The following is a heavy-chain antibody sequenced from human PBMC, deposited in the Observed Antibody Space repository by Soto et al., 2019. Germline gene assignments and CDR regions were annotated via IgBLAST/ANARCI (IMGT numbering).Heavy chain of an antibody. D-gene: IGHD2-2*01. Sequence: GESLKISCKGSGYSFTSSWIGWVRQMPGKGLEWMGIIYPGDSDTRYSPSFQGQVTISADKSISTAYLQWSSLKASDTAMYYCARQTRYCSSTSCYPATYYYYMDVWGKGTTVTVSS. V-gene: IGHV5-51*01. CDR2: IYPGDSDT. CDR1: GYSFTSSW. CDR3: ARQTRYCSSTSCYPATYYYYMDV. J-gene: IGHJ6*03.